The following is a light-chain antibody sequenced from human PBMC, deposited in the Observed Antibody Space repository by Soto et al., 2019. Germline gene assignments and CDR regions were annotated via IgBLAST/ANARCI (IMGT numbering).Light chain of an antibody. CDR2: DVS. J-gene: IGLJ3*02. Sequence: QSALTQPASVSGSPGQSITISCTGTNSDVGGYDYVSWYQQHPGKAPKLLIYDVSKRPSGLSNRFSGSKSGNTASLTISGLQNEDEADYYCSSFTGSTTGVFGGGTKVTVL. CDR1: NSDVGGYDY. V-gene: IGLV2-14*03. CDR3: SSFTGSTTGV.